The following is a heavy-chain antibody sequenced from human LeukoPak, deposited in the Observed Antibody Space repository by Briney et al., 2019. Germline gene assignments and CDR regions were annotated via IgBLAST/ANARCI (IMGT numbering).Heavy chain of an antibody. CDR2: IYYSGTT. CDR1: GDSINSGNSY. Sequence: PSETLSLTCTVSGDSINSGNSYWGWVRQSPGKGLEWIANIYYSGTTHYNPSLKSRITTSADTSKNQVSLRLRSVTAADTGLYYCAREVWDYEMFHFYGMDVWGPGTSVFVSS. D-gene: IGHD3-16*01. V-gene: IGHV4-39*02. CDR3: AREVWDYEMFHFYGMDV. J-gene: IGHJ6*02.